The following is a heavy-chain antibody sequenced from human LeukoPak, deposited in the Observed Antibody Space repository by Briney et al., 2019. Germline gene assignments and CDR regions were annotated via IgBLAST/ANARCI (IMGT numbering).Heavy chain of an antibody. CDR1: GFTFSSYW. V-gene: IGHV3-74*01. J-gene: IGHJ4*02. Sequence: GGSLRLSCAASGFTFSSYWMHWVRQAPGKGLVWVSRINGDGSSTSYAYSVKGRFTISRENAKNTLYLQMNSLRAEDTAVYYCARLDDSSGYSFDYWGQGTLVTVSS. CDR2: INGDGSST. D-gene: IGHD3-22*01. CDR3: ARLDDSSGYSFDY.